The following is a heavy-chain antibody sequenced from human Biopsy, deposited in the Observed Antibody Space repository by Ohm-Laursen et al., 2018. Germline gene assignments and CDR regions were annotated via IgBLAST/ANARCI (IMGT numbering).Heavy chain of an antibody. V-gene: IGHV4-59*01. Sequence: SETLSLTCTVSDDSIRNFYWTWIRQPPGQGLEWIGHASYSGYTNYNPSLKSRVTISVDTSKNHFSLNLRSVTPADTAIYYCARDRGYYSDRTVPGYFDLWGRGTLVTVSS. CDR3: ARDRGYYSDRTVPGYFDL. CDR2: ASYSGYT. CDR1: DDSIRNFY. D-gene: IGHD3-22*01. J-gene: IGHJ2*01.